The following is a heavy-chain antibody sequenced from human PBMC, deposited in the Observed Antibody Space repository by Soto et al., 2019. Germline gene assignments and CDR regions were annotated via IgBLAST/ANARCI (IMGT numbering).Heavy chain of an antibody. D-gene: IGHD5-18*01. CDR1: GVTFSNYA. CDR2: ITGSGDGT. V-gene: IGHV3-23*01. Sequence: EVQLLESGGGLVQPGGSLRLSCAASGVTFSNYAMSWVRQAPGRRLEWVSAITGSGDGTYYAVSVKGRFTISRDNFNSPRYLHMTSLRAEDTAEYYCPIGKRGYIYGYFDFWGQGARVSVSS. CDR3: PIGKRGYIYGYFDF. J-gene: IGHJ4*02.